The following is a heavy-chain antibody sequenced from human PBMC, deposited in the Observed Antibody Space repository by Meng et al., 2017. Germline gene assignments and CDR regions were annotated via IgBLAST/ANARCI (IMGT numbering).Heavy chain of an antibody. CDR2: IYHSGST. D-gene: IGHD3-10*01. CDR1: GYSISSGYY. V-gene: IGHV4-38-2*01. J-gene: IGHJ4*02. CDR3: ARRELFFAAPQNPPDY. Sequence: SETLSLTCAVSGYSISSGYYWGWIRQPPGKGLEWIGSIYHSGSTYYNPSLKSRVTISVDTSKNQFSLKLNSVTAADTAVYYCARRELFFAAPQNPPDYWGQGTLVTVSS.